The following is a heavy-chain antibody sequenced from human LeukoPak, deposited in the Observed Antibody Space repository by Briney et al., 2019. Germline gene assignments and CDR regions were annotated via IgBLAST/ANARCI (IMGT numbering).Heavy chain of an antibody. J-gene: IGHJ3*02. CDR3: ARDYQYYDFWSGYHDDAFDI. CDR2: IYSSGST. Sequence: SETLSLTCTVPGGSISSYYWSWIRQPAGQGLEWIGRIYSSGSTNYNPSLKSRVTMSVDTSKNQFSLKLSSVTAADTAVYYCARDYQYYDFWSGYHDDAFDIWGQGTMVTVSS. D-gene: IGHD3-3*01. V-gene: IGHV4-4*07. CDR1: GGSISSYY.